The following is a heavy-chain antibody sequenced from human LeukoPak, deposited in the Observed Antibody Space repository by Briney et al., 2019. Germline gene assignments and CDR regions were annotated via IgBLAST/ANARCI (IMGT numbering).Heavy chain of an antibody. Sequence: SVKVSCKASGGTFSSYAISWVRQAPGQGLEWMGRIIPIFGTASYAQKFQGRVTITTDESTSTAYMELSSLRSEDTAVYYCAIPLAAGWLQLGYWGQGTLVTVSS. D-gene: IGHD5-24*01. J-gene: IGHJ4*02. V-gene: IGHV1-69*05. CDR2: IIPIFGTA. CDR3: AIPLAAGWLQLGY. CDR1: GGTFSSYA.